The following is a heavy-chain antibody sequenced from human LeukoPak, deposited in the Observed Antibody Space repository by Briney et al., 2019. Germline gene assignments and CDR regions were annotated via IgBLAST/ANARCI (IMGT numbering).Heavy chain of an antibody. Sequence: GGSLRLSCAASGFTFSSYAMSWVRQAPGKGLEWVSAISGSGGSTYYADSVKGRFTISGDNSKNTLYLQMNSLRAEDTAVYYCAKDLATAYYYYYGMDVWGQGTTVTVSS. CDR2: ISGSGGST. CDR3: AKDLATAYYYYYGMDV. D-gene: IGHD4-17*01. V-gene: IGHV3-23*01. J-gene: IGHJ6*02. CDR1: GFTFSSYA.